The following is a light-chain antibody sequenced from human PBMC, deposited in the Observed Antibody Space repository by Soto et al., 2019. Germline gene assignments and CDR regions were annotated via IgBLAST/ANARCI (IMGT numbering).Light chain of an antibody. CDR2: GVS. Sequence: VLTQSTGTLSVSPGERATLSCRSSQRLSASDIAWYQQKPGQAPKFLIYGVSSRATGIPDRFSGSGSGTDFTLTISRLEPEDFAVYHCQQYGSSPLITFGQGTRLEIK. CDR3: QQYGSSPLIT. V-gene: IGKV3-20*01. CDR1: QRLSASD. J-gene: IGKJ5*01.